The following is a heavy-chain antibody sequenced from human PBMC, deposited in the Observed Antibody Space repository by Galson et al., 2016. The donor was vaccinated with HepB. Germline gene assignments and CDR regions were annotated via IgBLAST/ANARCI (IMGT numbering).Heavy chain of an antibody. Sequence: ETLSLTCTVSGASISSSAYFWGWIRQSPEKGLEWIGSIFYSGTTEYNPSLKSRVLISVDTSKNQFSLKLTSITAADTALYFCARQGDQWLAASWDYWGHGTLVSVSS. V-gene: IGHV4-39*01. J-gene: IGHJ4*01. CDR2: IFYSGTT. D-gene: IGHD6-19*01. CDR1: GASISSSAYF. CDR3: ARQGDQWLAASWDY.